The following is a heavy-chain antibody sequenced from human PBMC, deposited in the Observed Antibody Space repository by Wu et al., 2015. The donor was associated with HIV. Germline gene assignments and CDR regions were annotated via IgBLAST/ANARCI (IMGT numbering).Heavy chain of an antibody. J-gene: IGHJ5*02. Sequence: QVQLVQSGAEVKKPGASVKVSCKASGYTFTGYYMHWVRQAPGQGLEWMGWINPNSGGTNYAQKFQGRVTMTRDTSISTAYMELSRLRSDDTAVYYCARVASIAVAGTVWFDPWGQGTLVTVSS. CDR1: GYTFTGYY. D-gene: IGHD6-19*01. CDR2: INPNSGGT. V-gene: IGHV1-2*02. CDR3: ARVASIAVAGTVWFDP.